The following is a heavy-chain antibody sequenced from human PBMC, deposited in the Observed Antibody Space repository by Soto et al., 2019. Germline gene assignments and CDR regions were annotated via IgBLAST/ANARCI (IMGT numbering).Heavy chain of an antibody. CDR2: ISAYNGNT. CDR1: GYTFTSYG. CDR3: ARARGYSGYDPTYYYYMDV. V-gene: IGHV1-18*01. J-gene: IGHJ6*03. Sequence: ASVKVSCKASGYTFTSYGISWVRQAPGQGLEWMGWISAYNGNTNYAQKLQGRVTMTTDTSTSTAYMELRSLRSDDTAVYYCARARGYSGYDPTYYYYMDVWGKGTTVTVSS. D-gene: IGHD5-12*01.